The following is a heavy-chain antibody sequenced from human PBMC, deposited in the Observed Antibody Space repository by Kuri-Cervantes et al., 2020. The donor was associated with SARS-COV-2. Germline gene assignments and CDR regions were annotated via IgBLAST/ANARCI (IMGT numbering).Heavy chain of an antibody. D-gene: IGHD3-10*01. CDR3: ARHLWFGEIHDAFDI. V-gene: IGHV5-51*01. CDR1: GYSFTNYW. CDR2: IDPGNSDT. J-gene: IGHJ3*02. Sequence: GGSLRLSCKGSGYSFTNYWIGWVRQMPGKGLEWMGIIDPGNSDTRYNPSFEGQVTMSADESISTAYLQWSSLKASDTATYYCARHLWFGEIHDAFDIWGQGTMVTVSS.